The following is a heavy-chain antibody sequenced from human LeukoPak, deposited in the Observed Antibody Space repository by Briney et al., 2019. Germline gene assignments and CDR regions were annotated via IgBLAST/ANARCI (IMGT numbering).Heavy chain of an antibody. CDR1: GGSISSYY. J-gene: IGHJ5*02. CDR3: ARGIAAAGMFWFDP. CDR2: IYTSGST. Sequence: SETLSLTCTVSGGSISSYYWGWIRQPAGKGLEWIGRIYTSGSTNYNPSLKSRVTMSVDTSKNQFSLKLSSVTAADTAVYYCARGIAAAGMFWFDPWGQGTLVTVSS. V-gene: IGHV4-4*07. D-gene: IGHD6-13*01.